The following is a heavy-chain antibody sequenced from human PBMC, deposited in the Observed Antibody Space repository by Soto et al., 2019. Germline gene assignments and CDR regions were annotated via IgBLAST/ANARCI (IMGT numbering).Heavy chain of an antibody. Sequence: SVKVSWKASGGTFSSYAISWVRQAPGQGLEWMGGIIPIFGTANYAQKFQGRVTITADESTSTAYMELSSLRSEDTAVYYCAREKASSSTPNFDYWGQGTLVTVSS. V-gene: IGHV1-69*13. CDR3: AREKASSSTPNFDY. D-gene: IGHD6-6*01. CDR2: IIPIFGTA. CDR1: GGTFSSYA. J-gene: IGHJ4*02.